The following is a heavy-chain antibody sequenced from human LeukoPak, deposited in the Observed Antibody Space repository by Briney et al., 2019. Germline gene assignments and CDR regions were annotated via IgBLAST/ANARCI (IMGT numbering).Heavy chain of an antibody. Sequence: ASVKVSCKASGYTFTRYYMHWVPQAPGQGREGMGWINPNSGGTNHAQKFQGRVTITRDTSISTAYMELSRLRSDDTAVYYCARAPYSGGSCYSIWGQGTLVTVST. CDR2: INPNSGGT. D-gene: IGHD2-15*01. J-gene: IGHJ4*02. CDR1: GYTFTRYY. CDR3: ARAPYSGGSCYSI. V-gene: IGHV1-2*02.